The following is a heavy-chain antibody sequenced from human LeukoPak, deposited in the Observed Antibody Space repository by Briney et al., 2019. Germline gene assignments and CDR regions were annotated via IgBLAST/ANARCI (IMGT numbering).Heavy chain of an antibody. CDR3: ARAVYDYGKPGDWFDP. CDR1: GFTFSSYW. V-gene: IGHV3-7*01. J-gene: IGHJ5*02. Sequence: GGSLRLSCAASGFTFSSYWMSWVRQAPGKGLEWVANIKEDGSEKYCVNSVKGRFTISRDNAKNSLYLQMNSLRAEDTAVYYCARAVYDYGKPGDWFDPWGQGTLVTVSS. D-gene: IGHD4-17*01. CDR2: IKEDGSEK.